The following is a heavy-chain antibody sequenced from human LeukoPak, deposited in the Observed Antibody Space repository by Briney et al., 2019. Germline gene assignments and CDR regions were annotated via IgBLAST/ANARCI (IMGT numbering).Heavy chain of an antibody. J-gene: IGHJ6*04. CDR3: ARDALNDYNNLPYYYMDI. Sequence: GGSLRLSCAASGFTFSSYSMNWVRQAPGKGLEWVALISYNGGKKDYADSVKGRFTISRDNAKNSLFLQMNSLRDDDTAVYYCARDALNDYNNLPYYYMDIWGKGTTVTISS. V-gene: IGHV3-30*03. D-gene: IGHD4-11*01. CDR2: ISYNGGKK. CDR1: GFTFSSYS.